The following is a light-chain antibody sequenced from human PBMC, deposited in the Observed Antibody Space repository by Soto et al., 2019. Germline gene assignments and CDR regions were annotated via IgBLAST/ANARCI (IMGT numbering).Light chain of an antibody. J-gene: IGLJ1*01. CDR3: SSYTSSSTRV. CDR2: DVS. V-gene: IGLV2-14*01. Sequence: QSALTQPPSVSGSPGQSITLSCTGTSSDVGAYNYVIWYQQHPGTVPNLIIYDVSNRPSGVSNRFSSSKSGNTASLTISGLQAEDEADYYCSSYTSSSTRVFGTGTKVTVL. CDR1: SSDVGAYNY.